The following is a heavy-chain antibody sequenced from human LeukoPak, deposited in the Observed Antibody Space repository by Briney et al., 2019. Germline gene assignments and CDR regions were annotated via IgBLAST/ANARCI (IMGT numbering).Heavy chain of an antibody. D-gene: IGHD4-17*01. V-gene: IGHV3-48*04. CDR2: ISSSSSTI. J-gene: IGHJ4*02. Sequence: GGSLRLFCAASGFTFSSYSMNWVRQAPGKGLEWVSYISSSSSTIYYADSVKGRFTISRDNAKNSLYLQMNSLRAEDTAVYYCARDLATVTTVWGQGTLVTVSS. CDR3: ARDLATVTTV. CDR1: GFTFSSYS.